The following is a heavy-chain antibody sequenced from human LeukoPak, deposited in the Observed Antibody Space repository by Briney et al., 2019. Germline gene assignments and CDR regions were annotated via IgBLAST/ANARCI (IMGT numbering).Heavy chain of an antibody. CDR3: ARGVNVRNYYYYYGMDV. D-gene: IGHD1-1*01. CDR2: INHSGCT. CDR1: GFTFSSYA. J-gene: IGHJ6*02. V-gene: IGHV4-34*01. Sequence: GSLRLSCAASGFTFSSYAMSWVRQPPGKGLEWIGEINHSGCTNYNPSLKSRVTILVDTSKNQFSLKLSSVTAADTAVYYCARGVNVRNYYYYYGMDVWGQGTLVTVSS.